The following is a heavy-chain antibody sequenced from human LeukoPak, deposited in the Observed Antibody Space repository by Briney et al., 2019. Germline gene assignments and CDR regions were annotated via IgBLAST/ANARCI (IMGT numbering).Heavy chain of an antibody. D-gene: IGHD3-22*01. CDR2: ISGSGGST. CDR1: GFTFSSYA. J-gene: IGHJ4*02. Sequence: GGSLRLSCAASGFTFSSYAMSWVRQAPGKGLEWVSAISGSGGSTYYADSVKGRFTISRDNSKNTLYLQMNSLRVEDTAVYYCAKDDVGPYYYDSSGPDYWGQGTLVTVSS. CDR3: AKDDVGPYYYDSSGPDY. V-gene: IGHV3-23*01.